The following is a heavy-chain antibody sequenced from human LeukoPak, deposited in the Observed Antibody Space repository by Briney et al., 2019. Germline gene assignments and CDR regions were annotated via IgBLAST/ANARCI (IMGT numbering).Heavy chain of an antibody. CDR2: ISYDGSNK. V-gene: IGHV3-30-3*01. J-gene: IGHJ4*02. CDR1: GFTFSSYA. CDR3: ARDGSGYDFWSGYICDY. D-gene: IGHD3-3*01. Sequence: PGGSLRLSCAASGFTFSSYAMSWVRQAPGKGLEWVAVISYDGSNKYYADSVKGRFTIPRDNSKNTLYLQMNSLRAEDTAVYYCARDGSGYDFWSGYICDYWGQGTLVTVSS.